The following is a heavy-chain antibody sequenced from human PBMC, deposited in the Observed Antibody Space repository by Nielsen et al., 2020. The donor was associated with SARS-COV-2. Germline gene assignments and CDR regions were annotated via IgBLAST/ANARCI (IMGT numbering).Heavy chain of an antibody. CDR1: GFTFSSYW. CDR2: IKQDGSEK. Sequence: GGSLRLSCAASGFTFSSYWMSWVRQAPGKGLEWVANIKQDGSEKYYVDSVKGRFTISRDNAKNSLYLQMNSLRAEDTAVYYCARVKGYYYYGMDVWGQRTTVTVSS. CDR3: ARVKGYYYYGMDV. V-gene: IGHV3-7*01. J-gene: IGHJ6*02.